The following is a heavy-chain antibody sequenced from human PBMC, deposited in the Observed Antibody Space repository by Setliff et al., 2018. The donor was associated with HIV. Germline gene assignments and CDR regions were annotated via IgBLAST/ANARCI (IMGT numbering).Heavy chain of an antibody. J-gene: IGHJ4*02. CDR2: VSHSAGT. CDR1: GGSISDFY. V-gene: IGHV4-59*12. CDR3: ARAPFPVAGFDYFDH. D-gene: IGHD6-19*01. Sequence: SETLSLTCNVSGGSISDFYWSWIRQSPGKGLEWIGYVSHSAGTHYNPSLKTRVTISLDSSKKQLSLKMNSVTAADTAIYYCARAPFPVAGFDYFDHWGQGTQVTVSS.